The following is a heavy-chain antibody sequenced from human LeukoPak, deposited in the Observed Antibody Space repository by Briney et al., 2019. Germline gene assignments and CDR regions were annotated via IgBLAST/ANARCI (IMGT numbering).Heavy chain of an antibody. D-gene: IGHD4-17*01. CDR2: ISSDGSDK. CDR3: ARQKITVTVSLDY. Sequence: GGSLRLSCAASEFIFSSYGMNWVRQAPGKGLEWVAIISSDGSDKYYADSVKGRFSISRDNSQKTLYLQMNSLRPDDTAVYYCARQKITVTVSLDYWGQGTLVTVSS. J-gene: IGHJ4*02. V-gene: IGHV3-30*03. CDR1: EFIFSSYG.